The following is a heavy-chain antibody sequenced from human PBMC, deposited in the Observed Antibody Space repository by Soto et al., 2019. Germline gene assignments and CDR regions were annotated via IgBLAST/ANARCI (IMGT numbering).Heavy chain of an antibody. CDR3: ARARIAAAGWFDP. V-gene: IGHV3-21*01. CDR1: GFTISSYR. J-gene: IGHJ5*02. Sequence: EVQLVESGGGLVKPGGSLRLSCAASGFTISSYRMNWVRQAPGKGLEWVSSISSSSSYIYYADSVKGRFTISRDNAKNSLYLQMNSLRAEDTAVYYCARARIAAAGWFDPWGQGTLVTVSS. D-gene: IGHD6-13*01. CDR2: ISSSSSYI.